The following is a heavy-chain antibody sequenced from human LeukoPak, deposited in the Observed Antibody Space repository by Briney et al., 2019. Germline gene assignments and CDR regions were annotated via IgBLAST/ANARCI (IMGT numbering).Heavy chain of an antibody. CDR1: GGSISSGGYS. CDR2: IYHSGST. J-gene: IGHJ5*02. Sequence: SETLSLTCAVSGGSISSGGYSWSWIRQPPGKGLEWIGYIYHSGSTYYNPSLKSRVTISVDRSKNQFSLKLSSVTAADTAVYYCARGRTYYDILTGSNWFDPWGQGTLVTVSS. V-gene: IGHV4-30-2*01. CDR3: ARGRTYYDILTGSNWFDP. D-gene: IGHD3-9*01.